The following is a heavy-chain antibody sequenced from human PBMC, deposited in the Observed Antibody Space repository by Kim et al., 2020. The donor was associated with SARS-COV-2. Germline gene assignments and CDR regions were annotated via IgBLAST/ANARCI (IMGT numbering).Heavy chain of an antibody. J-gene: IGHJ3*02. CDR3: ARGPASGAFDI. D-gene: IGHD3-10*01. CDR2: GT. V-gene: IGHV1-2*04. Sequence: GTKYSQKFQAWVTMTRYTSINTVYMDLRRLTSDDTAVYYCARGPASGAFDIWGQGTMVTVSS.